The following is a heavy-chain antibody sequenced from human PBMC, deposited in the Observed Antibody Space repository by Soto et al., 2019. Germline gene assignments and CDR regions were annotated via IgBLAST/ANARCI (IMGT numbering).Heavy chain of an antibody. CDR2: ISGNGGST. V-gene: IGHV3-23*01. D-gene: IGHD3-10*01. CDR1: GFTFSSYA. J-gene: IGHJ4*01. Sequence: GGSLRLSCAASGFTFSSYAMSWVRQAPGKGLKWVTGISGNGGSTYYADSVKGRFTISRDKSKSTLYLQMNSLRAEDTAVYYCAKDYYGSGSRGFFDYWGHGTLVTVSS. CDR3: AKDYYGSGSRGFFDY.